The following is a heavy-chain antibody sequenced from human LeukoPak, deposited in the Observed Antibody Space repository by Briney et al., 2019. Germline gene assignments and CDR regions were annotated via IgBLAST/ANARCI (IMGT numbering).Heavy chain of an antibody. Sequence: PSETLSLTCTVSGGSISSSSSCWGWIRQPPGKGLEWIGTIYYSGSTYYNPSLKSRVTMSVDTSKNQFSLRLSSVTAADTAVYYCARQVYSGTHYFDYWGQGTLVTVSS. CDR2: IYYSGST. CDR3: ARQVYSGTHYFDY. CDR1: GGSISSSSSC. V-gene: IGHV4-39*01. J-gene: IGHJ4*02. D-gene: IGHD1-26*01.